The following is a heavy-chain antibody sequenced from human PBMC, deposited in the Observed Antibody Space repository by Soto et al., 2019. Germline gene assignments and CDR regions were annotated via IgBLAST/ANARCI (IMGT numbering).Heavy chain of an antibody. D-gene: IGHD3-22*01. CDR3: ARDRGSTMMGLNLFDP. J-gene: IGHJ5*02. CDR1: GGSISSYY. V-gene: IGHV4-59*01. Sequence: PSETLSLTCTVSGGSISSYYWSWIRQPPGKGLEWIGYIYYSGSTNYNPSLKSRVTISVDTSKNQFSLKLSSVTAADTAVYYCARDRGSTMMGLNLFDPWGQGTLVTVSS. CDR2: IYYSGST.